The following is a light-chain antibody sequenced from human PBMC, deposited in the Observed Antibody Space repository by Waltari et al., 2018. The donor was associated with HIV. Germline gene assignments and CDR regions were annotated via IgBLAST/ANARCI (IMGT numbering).Light chain of an antibody. Sequence: EIVMTQSPATLSVSPGERVTLSCRASQSVSDNLAWYQQKPGQAPRLLIYGASTRATGIPARFRGSGSGTEFTLTISSLQSEDFAVYYCQQYNDWPPLYTFGQGTKVEIK. V-gene: IGKV3-15*01. J-gene: IGKJ2*01. CDR1: QSVSDN. CDR2: GAS. CDR3: QQYNDWPPLYT.